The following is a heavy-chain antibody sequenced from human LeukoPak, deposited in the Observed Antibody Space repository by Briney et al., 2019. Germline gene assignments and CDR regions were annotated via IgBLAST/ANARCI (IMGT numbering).Heavy chain of an antibody. Sequence: GGSLRLSCAASGFSFHNFGMRWVRQAPGKGLEWVSTISGSGDTTYYADSVKGRFTISKDNSKNTLYLQLNSLRVEDTAVYFCAKADTPLPLRGPYFDYWGQGTLVTVSS. J-gene: IGHJ4*02. D-gene: IGHD3-16*01. CDR1: GFSFHNFG. CDR2: ISGSGDTT. V-gene: IGHV3-23*01. CDR3: AKADTPLPLRGPYFDY.